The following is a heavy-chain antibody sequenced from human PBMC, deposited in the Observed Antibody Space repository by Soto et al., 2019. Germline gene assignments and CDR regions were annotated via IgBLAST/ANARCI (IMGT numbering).Heavy chain of an antibody. V-gene: IGHV3-66*01. Sequence: EVQLVESGGGLVQPGGSLRLSCAASGFTVSNFYMTWVRQAPGKGLEWVSVISSGGSTYYADSVKGRFTISRDNCKNTLYLEMNSLRAGDTAVYYCARDTFGGAYDFWHGGQGTLVTVSS. CDR3: ARDTFGGAYDFWH. D-gene: IGHD3-3*01. J-gene: IGHJ4*02. CDR2: ISSGGST. CDR1: GFTVSNFY.